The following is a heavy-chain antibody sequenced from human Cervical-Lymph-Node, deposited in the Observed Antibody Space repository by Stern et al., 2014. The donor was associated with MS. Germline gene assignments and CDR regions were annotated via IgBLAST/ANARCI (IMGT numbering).Heavy chain of an antibody. Sequence: QVQLVQSGTEVKKPGASVLVSCKASGYTFTTYGITWVRQAPGQGLEWMGLISADSGNTKYAQKFQGRVTMTRDTTTGTAYMEVRNVKPGETAVYYCARDKMHAFDYWGQGTQVTVPS. D-gene: IGHD2-8*01. CDR2: ISADSGNT. V-gene: IGHV1-18*01. CDR1: GYTFTTYG. J-gene: IGHJ4*02. CDR3: ARDKMHAFDY.